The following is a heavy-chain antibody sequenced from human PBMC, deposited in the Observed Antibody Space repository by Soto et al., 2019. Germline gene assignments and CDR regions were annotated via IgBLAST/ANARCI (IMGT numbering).Heavy chain of an antibody. CDR2: ISGSGGST. V-gene: IGHV3-23*01. D-gene: IGHD2-15*01. Sequence: PGGSLRLSWAASGLTFSSYAMIWVRQAPGKGLEWVSAISGSGGSTYYADSVKGRFTISRDNSKNTLYLQMNSLRAEDTAVYYCAKSSDCSGGSCYKYNWFDPWGQGTLVTVSS. CDR1: GLTFSSYA. CDR3: AKSSDCSGGSCYKYNWFDP. J-gene: IGHJ5*02.